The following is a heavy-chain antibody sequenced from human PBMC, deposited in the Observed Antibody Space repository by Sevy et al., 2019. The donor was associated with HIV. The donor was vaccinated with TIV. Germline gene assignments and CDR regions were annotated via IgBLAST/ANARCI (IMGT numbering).Heavy chain of an antibody. J-gene: IGHJ5*02. CDR3: AHRGVPAAHWFDP. CDR2: IYWNVNQ. V-gene: IGHV2-5*01. D-gene: IGHD2-2*01. Sequence: SGPTLVNPTQTLTLTCTFSGFSLTTGEVAVAWILHPPAKPLKWLGIIYWNVNQRYSPSLKSRLTITKDTSKNQVVLTMTNMDPMDTATYYCAHRGVPAAHWFDPWGQGTLVTVSS. CDR1: GFSLTTGEVA.